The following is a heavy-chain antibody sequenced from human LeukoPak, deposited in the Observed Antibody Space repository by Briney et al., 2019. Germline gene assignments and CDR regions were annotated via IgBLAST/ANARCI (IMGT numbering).Heavy chain of an antibody. Sequence: SQTLSLTCTVSGGSISTGSYYWNWIRQPAGKGLEWIGRIYTSGSTNYNPSLKSRVTLSVDTSKNQFSPKLNSVTAADTAVYYCARVARSMSSSSEDSWGQGTLVTVSS. V-gene: IGHV4-61*02. J-gene: IGHJ4*02. D-gene: IGHD6-13*01. CDR2: IYTSGST. CDR3: ARVARSMSSSSEDS. CDR1: GGSISTGSYY.